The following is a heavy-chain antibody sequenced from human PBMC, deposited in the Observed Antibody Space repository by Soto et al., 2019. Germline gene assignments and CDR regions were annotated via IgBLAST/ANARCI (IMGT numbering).Heavy chain of an antibody. V-gene: IGHV4-59*08. CDR1: GGSISSYY. J-gene: IGHJ6*02. CDR3: ARSRYDYYYGMDV. CDR2: IYYSGST. Sequence: SETLSLTCTVSGGSISSYYWSWIRQPPGKGLEWIGYIYYSGSTNYNPSLKSRVTISVDTSKNQFSLKLSSVTAADTAVYYCARSRYDYYYGMDVWGQGTTVTVSS.